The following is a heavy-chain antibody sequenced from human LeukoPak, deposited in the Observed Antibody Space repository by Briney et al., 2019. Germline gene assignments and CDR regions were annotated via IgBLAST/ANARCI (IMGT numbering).Heavy chain of an antibody. CDR1: GGSISSYY. D-gene: IGHD3-16*01. CDR3: ARLGEGEPQDY. CDR2: IYYSGST. J-gene: IGHJ4*02. V-gene: IGHV4-59*08. Sequence: PSETLSLTCTVSGGSISSYYWSWIQQPPGKGLEWIGYIYYSGSTNYNPSLKSRVTISVDTSKNQFSLKLSSVTAADTAVYYCARLGEGEPQDYWGQGTLVTVSS.